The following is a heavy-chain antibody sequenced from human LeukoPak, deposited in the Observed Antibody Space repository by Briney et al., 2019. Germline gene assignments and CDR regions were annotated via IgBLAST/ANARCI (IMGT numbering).Heavy chain of an antibody. D-gene: IGHD3-16*01. CDR2: ITTSTGKP. J-gene: IGHJ4*02. CDR3: ARDASMINFDY. V-gene: IGHV7-4-1*02. Sequence: GASVKVSCKASGYTFTVYSINWLRQAPGQGLEWMGWITTSTGKPTYAQGFTGRFVFSLDTSVSTTYLHINSLKAEDTAVYYCARDASMINFDYWGQGSPVTVSS. CDR1: GYTFTVYS.